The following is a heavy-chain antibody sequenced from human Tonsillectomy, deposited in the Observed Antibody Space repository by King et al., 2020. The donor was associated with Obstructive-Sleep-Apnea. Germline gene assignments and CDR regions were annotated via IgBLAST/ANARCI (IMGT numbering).Heavy chain of an antibody. CDR2: IKQDGGEK. CDR3: VRDRLDHFFTGFDV. CDR1: GFTFVHYW. D-gene: IGHD3-9*01. V-gene: IGHV3-7*01. Sequence: QLVQSGGGLVQPGGSLRLSCEASGFTFVHYWMSWVRQAPGKGLDGVANIKQDGGEKYYVDSVKGRFTVSRDNAKNSVYLQINSVRDGDTAVYYCVRDRLDHFFTGFDVWGQGTMVRVSS. J-gene: IGHJ3*01.